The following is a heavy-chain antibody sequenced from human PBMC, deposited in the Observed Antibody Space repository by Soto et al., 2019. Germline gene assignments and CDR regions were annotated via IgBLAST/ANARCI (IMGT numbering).Heavy chain of an antibody. V-gene: IGHV3-23*01. J-gene: IGHJ4*02. D-gene: IGHD6-13*01. CDR1: GFTFSSYA. Sequence: EVQLLESGGGLIQPGGSLRLSCAASGFTFSSYAMNWVRQAPGKGLEWVSVISAGGGSTYYADSVKGRCSISRDNSKNTLYLQMTSLRAEDTAVYYGAKRRTYTSSWYYFDYWGQGTRVTVSS. CDR3: AKRRTYTSSWYYFDY. CDR2: ISAGGGST.